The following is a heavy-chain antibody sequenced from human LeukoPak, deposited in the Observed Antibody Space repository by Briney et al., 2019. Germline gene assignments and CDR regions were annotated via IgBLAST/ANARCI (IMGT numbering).Heavy chain of an antibody. CDR2: ISYSGST. V-gene: IGHV4-59*08. CDR3: ARRGRIATAAWFDP. J-gene: IGHJ5*02. D-gene: IGHD6-13*01. CDR1: GGSISSYY. Sequence: SETLSLTCTVSGGSISSYYWNWIRQSPGKGLEWIGQISYSGSTDYNPSLKSRVTISVDTTKNQFSLKLTSVTAADTAVYYCARRGRIATAAWFDPWGQGTLVTVSS.